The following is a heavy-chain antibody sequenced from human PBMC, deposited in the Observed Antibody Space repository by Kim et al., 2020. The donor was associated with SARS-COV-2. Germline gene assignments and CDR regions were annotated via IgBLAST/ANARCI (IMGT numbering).Heavy chain of an antibody. CDR3: ARERETTLGGIAD. Sequence: GGSLRLSCAASGFTFSSYSMNWVRQAPGKGLEWVSPISSISSHIYYADSVKGRFTISRDNAKNSLYLQMNSLRAEDTAVYYCARERETTLGGIADWGQGTLVTVSS. D-gene: IGHD6-13*01. CDR1: GFTFSSYS. CDR2: ISSISSHI. J-gene: IGHJ4*02. V-gene: IGHV3-21*01.